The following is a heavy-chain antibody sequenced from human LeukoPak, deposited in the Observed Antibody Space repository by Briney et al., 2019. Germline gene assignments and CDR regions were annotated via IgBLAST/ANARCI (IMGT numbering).Heavy chain of an antibody. J-gene: IGHJ4*02. CDR3: ARGCSSTSCLANFDY. Sequence: ASVKVSCKTSGYTFTNYGINWVRQAPGQGLEWMGWISVYSDNTNYAQNLQGRVTMTTDTSTSTACMELRSLRSDDTAVYYCARGCSSTSCLANFDYWGQGTLVTVSS. D-gene: IGHD2-2*01. V-gene: IGHV1-18*01. CDR2: ISVYSDNT. CDR1: GYTFTNYG.